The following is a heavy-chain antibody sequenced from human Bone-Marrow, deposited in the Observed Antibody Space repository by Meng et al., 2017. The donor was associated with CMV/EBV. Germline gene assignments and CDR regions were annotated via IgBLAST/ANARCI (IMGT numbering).Heavy chain of an antibody. CDR3: ARYTREDIVVVPAAICYYGMDV. Sequence: KVSCKGSGYSFTSYWIGWVRQMPGKGLEWMGIIYPGDSDTRYSPSFQGQVTISADKSISTAYLQWSSLKASDTAMYYCARYTREDIVVVPAAICYYGMDVWGQGTTVTVSS. CDR1: GYSFTSYW. CDR2: IYPGDSDT. V-gene: IGHV5-51*01. D-gene: IGHD2-2*01. J-gene: IGHJ6*02.